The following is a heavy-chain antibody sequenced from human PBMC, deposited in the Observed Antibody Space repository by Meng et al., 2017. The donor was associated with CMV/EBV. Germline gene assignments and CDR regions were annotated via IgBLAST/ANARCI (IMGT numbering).Heavy chain of an antibody. V-gene: IGHV4-61*01. Sequence: GSLRLSCTVSGGSVSSGSYYWSWIRQPPGKGLEWIGYIYYSGSTSYNPSLKSRVTISVDTSKNQFSLKLSSVTAADTAVYYCARQEPGSYYAGAFDIWGQGTMVTVSS. CDR3: ARQEPGSYYAGAFDI. J-gene: IGHJ3*02. D-gene: IGHD1-26*01. CDR2: IYYSGST. CDR1: GGSVSSGSYY.